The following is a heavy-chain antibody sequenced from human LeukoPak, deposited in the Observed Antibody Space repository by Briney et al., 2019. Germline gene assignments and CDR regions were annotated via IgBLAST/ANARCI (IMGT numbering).Heavy chain of an antibody. D-gene: IGHD5-12*01. CDR3: TRDHGYSGYDSVY. Sequence: GGSLRLSCTASGFTFGDYAVSWFRQAPGKGLEWVGFIRSKAYGGTTEYAASVKGRFTISRDDSKSIAYLQMNRLKTEDTAVYYCTRDHGYSGYDSVYWGQGTLVTVSS. J-gene: IGHJ4*02. CDR1: GFTFGDYA. V-gene: IGHV3-49*03. CDR2: IRSKAYGGTT.